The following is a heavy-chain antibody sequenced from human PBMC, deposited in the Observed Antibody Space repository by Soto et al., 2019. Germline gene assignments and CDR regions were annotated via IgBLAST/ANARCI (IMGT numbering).Heavy chain of an antibody. V-gene: IGHV3-48*01. CDR2: ISSSSSTI. J-gene: IGHJ6*03. Sequence: GGSLRLSCAASGFTFSSYSMNWVRQAPGKGLEWVSYISSSSSTIYYADSVKGRFTISRDNAKNSLYLQMNSLRAEDTAVYYCARKYSSGWPTDYYYYYYMDVWGKGTTVTVSS. CDR1: GFTFSSYS. D-gene: IGHD6-19*01. CDR3: ARKYSSGWPTDYYYYYYMDV.